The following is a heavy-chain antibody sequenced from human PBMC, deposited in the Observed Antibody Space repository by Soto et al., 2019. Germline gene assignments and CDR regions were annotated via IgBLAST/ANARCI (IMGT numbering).Heavy chain of an antibody. Sequence: QVQLQESGPGLVRPSQTLSLTCTVSGGSINSRGYYWTWIRQHPGTGLEWIGNIYYSGSIHFNPSLKSRLTMLVDTSENQFSLKLTSVTAADTAVDYCARQSESTGYFYGWFDPWGQGTLVTVSS. V-gene: IGHV4-31*03. CDR2: IYYSGSI. CDR3: ARQSESTGYFYGWFDP. J-gene: IGHJ5*02. D-gene: IGHD3-9*01. CDR1: GGSINSRGYY.